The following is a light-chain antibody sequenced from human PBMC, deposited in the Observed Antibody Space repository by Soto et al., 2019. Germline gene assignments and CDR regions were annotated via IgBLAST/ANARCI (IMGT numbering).Light chain of an antibody. V-gene: IGKV3-15*01. J-gene: IGKJ5*01. CDR1: QSVSIN. CDR2: DAS. Sequence: EIVMTQSPATLSLSPVESATLSCRASQSVSINYLAWYQHKPGHAPRLLIYDASTRATGIPDRFSGSGSGTEFTLTISSLQSEDFVVYYCQQYNSWPPITFGQGTRLEI. CDR3: QQYNSWPPIT.